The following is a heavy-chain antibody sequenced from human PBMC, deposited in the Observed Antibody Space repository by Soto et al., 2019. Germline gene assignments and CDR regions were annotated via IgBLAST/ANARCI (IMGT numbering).Heavy chain of an antibody. V-gene: IGHV1-69*12. D-gene: IGHD1-1*01. CDR1: GDTFSSFA. J-gene: IGHJ6*02. Sequence: QVQLVQSGAEVKKPGTSVKVSCKASGDTFSSFAISWVRQAPGQGLEWMGGIIPIFHTPRYAQKFQGRVTITADEFTSTAYMALTSLTSEDTAVYFCARAKAREQLGGNYYYSLDVWGQGTTVIVSS. CDR2: IIPIFHTP. CDR3: ARAKAREQLGGNYYYSLDV.